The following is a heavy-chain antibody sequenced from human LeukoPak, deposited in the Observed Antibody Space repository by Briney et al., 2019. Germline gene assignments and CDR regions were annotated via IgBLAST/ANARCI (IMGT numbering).Heavy chain of an antibody. J-gene: IGHJ4*02. CDR3: ASLTVIEAGAVRY. V-gene: IGHV3-21*01. CDR1: GFTFSSYS. Sequence: GGSLRLSCAASGFTFSSYSMNWVRQAPGKGLEWVSSISSSSSYIYYADSVKGRFTISRDNAKNSLYLQMNSLRAEDTAVYYCASLTVIEAGAVRYWGQGTLVTVSS. CDR2: ISSSSSYI. D-gene: IGHD1-26*01.